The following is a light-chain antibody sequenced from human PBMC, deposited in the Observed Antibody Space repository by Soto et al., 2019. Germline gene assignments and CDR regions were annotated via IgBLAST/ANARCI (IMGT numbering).Light chain of an antibody. CDR1: RSNIGDNT. Sequence: QSVLTQPPSASGTPGQRVTISCSGARSNIGDNTVNWYQHLPGTAPKLLIYTNNRRPSGVPDRFSGSKSGTSASLAISGLQSEDEADYYCGAWDDRLTGWVFGGGTQLTVL. J-gene: IGLJ3*02. V-gene: IGLV1-44*01. CDR3: GAWDDRLTGWV. CDR2: TNN.